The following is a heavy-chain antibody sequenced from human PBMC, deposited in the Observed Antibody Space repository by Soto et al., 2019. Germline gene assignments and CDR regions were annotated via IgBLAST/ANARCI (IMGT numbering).Heavy chain of an antibody. D-gene: IGHD6-13*01. CDR1: GYTFTGYY. CDR2: INPNSGGT. J-gene: IGHJ6*02. V-gene: IGHV1-2*02. Sequence: ASVKVSCKASGYTFTGYYMHWVRQAPGQGLEWMGWINPNSGGTNYAQKFQGRVTMTRDTSISTAYIELSRLRSDDTAVYYCARDKAAAGTYYYYYGMDVWGQGTTVTVSS. CDR3: ARDKAAAGTYYYYYGMDV.